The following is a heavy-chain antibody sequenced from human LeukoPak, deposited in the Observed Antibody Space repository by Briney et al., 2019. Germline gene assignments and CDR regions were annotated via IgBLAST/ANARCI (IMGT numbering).Heavy chain of an antibody. D-gene: IGHD6-6*01. Sequence: SGPTLVNPTQTLTLTCTFSGFSLSTSGVGVGWIRQPPGKALEWLALIYWDDDKRYSPSLKSRLTITKDTSKNQVVFTMTNMDHVDTATYYCGRYSSASRQYYYYMDVWGKGTTVTVSS. J-gene: IGHJ6*03. CDR3: GRYSSASRQYYYYMDV. CDR2: IYWDDDK. CDR1: GFSLSTSGVG. V-gene: IGHV2-5*02.